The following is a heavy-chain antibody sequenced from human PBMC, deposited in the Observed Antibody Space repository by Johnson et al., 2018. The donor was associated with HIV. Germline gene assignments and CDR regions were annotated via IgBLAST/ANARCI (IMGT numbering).Heavy chain of an antibody. J-gene: IGHJ3*02. CDR1: GFTFSNAW. CDR3: AKDGAAPASYGAFDI. V-gene: IGHV3-30*18. Sequence: QMLLVESGGGLVKPGGSLRLSCAASGFTFSNAWMSWVRQAPGKGLEWVAVISYDGSNKYYADSVKGRFTISRDNSKDTLYLQMNSLRAEDPAVYYCAKDGAAPASYGAFDIWGQGTMVTVSS. D-gene: IGHD2-8*01. CDR2: ISYDGSNK.